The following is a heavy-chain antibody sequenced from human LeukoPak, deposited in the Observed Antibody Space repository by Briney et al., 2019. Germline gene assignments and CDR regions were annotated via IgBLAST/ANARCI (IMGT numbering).Heavy chain of an antibody. Sequence: SETLSLTCAVYGGSFSGYYWSWIRRPPGKGLEWIGEINHSGSTNYNPSLKSRVTISVDTSKNQFSLKLSSVTAADTAVYYCATVTMVRGVNCWGQGTLVTVSS. J-gene: IGHJ4*02. D-gene: IGHD3-10*01. V-gene: IGHV4-34*01. CDR3: ATVTMVRGVNC. CDR2: INHSGST. CDR1: GGSFSGYY.